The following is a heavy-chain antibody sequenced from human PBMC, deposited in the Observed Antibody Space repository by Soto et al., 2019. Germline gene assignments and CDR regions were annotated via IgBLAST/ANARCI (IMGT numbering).Heavy chain of an antibody. CDR1: GGSFSGYY. J-gene: IGHJ4*02. CDR2: INHSGST. Sequence: QVQLQQWGAGLLKPSETRSLTCAVYGGSFSGYYWSWIRQPPGKGLEWIGEINHSGSTNYNPSLKSRVTISVDTSKNQFSLKLSSVTAADTAVYYCARGWGRISDYWGQGALVAVSS. D-gene: IGHD7-27*01. V-gene: IGHV4-34*01. CDR3: ARGWGRISDY.